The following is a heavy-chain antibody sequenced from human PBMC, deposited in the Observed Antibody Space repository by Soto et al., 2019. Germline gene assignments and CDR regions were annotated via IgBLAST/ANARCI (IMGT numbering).Heavy chain of an antibody. CDR1: GGTFSSYA. V-gene: IGHV1-69*12. CDR2: IIPIFGTA. D-gene: IGHD6-19*01. Sequence: QVQLVQSGAEVKKPGSSVKVSCKASGGTFSSYAISWVRQAPGQGLEWMGGIIPIFGTANYAQKFQGRVXIXAXXSTSTAYMELSSLRSEDTAVYYCARIAVAGTSVDYWGQGTLVTVSS. J-gene: IGHJ4*02. CDR3: ARIAVAGTSVDY.